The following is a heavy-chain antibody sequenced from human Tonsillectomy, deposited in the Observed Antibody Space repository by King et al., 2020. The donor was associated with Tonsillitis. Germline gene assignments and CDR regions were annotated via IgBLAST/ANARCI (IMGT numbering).Heavy chain of an antibody. D-gene: IGHD5-18*01. J-gene: IGHJ4*02. CDR2: ISVYNGNT. V-gene: IGHV1-18*01. Sequence: VQLVESGAEVKKPGASVTVSCTASGYTFTTYDISWVRQAPGQGLEWMGWISVYNGNTNYAQNLQDRVTMTTDTSTSTAYMELRSLRSDDTAVYYCARRSGIQLSYSFDYWGQGTLVTVSS. CDR3: ARRSGIQLSYSFDY. CDR1: GYTFTTYD.